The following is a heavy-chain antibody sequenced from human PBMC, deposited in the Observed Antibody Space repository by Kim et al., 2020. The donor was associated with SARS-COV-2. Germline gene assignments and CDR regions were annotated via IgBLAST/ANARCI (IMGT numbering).Heavy chain of an antibody. J-gene: IGHJ4*02. CDR2: INAGNGNT. D-gene: IGHD6-19*01. Sequence: ASVKVSCKASGYTFTSYAMHWVRQAPGQRLEWMGWINAGNGNTKYSQKFQGRVTITRDTSASTAYMELSSLRSEDTAVYYCARGYSSGWYGYVLDYWGQGTLVTVSS. CDR1: GYTFTSYA. CDR3: ARGYSSGWYGYVLDY. V-gene: IGHV1-3*01.